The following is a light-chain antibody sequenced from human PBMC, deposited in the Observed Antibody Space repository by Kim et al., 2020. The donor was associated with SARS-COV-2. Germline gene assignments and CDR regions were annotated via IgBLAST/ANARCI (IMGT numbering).Light chain of an antibody. Sequence: AIRMTQSPSSFSASTGDRVTITCRASHDINSYLAWYQQKPGKAPKLLIYGASTLQSGVPSRFSGSRSGTDFTLTISGLQSEDFATYYCQQYHSYPRTFGQGTKVDIK. CDR2: GAS. CDR1: HDINSY. V-gene: IGKV1-8*01. J-gene: IGKJ1*01. CDR3: QQYHSYPRT.